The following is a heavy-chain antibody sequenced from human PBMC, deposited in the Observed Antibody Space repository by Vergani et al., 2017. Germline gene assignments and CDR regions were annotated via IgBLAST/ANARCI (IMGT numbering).Heavy chain of an antibody. CDR2: IYAGDSDV. J-gene: IGHJ4*02. Sequence: EVQLVQSGAEVKKPGESLTISCQGSGYSITNYWIAWVRQRPGKGLEWMGIIYAGDSDVRYSPSFQGQVTMSVDKSLSTAYLQWSSLKASDTAMYYCARPSSGYLTNYFDYWGQGTLVTVSS. CDR1: GYSITNYW. V-gene: IGHV5-51*03. CDR3: ARPSSGYLTNYFDY. D-gene: IGHD3-22*01.